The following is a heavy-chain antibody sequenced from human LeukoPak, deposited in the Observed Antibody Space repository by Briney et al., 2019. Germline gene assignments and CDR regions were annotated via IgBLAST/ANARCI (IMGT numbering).Heavy chain of an antibody. CDR2: ISSSSSYI. D-gene: IGHD4/OR15-4a*01. V-gene: IGHV3-21*01. CDR3: ARSGANYYFDY. CDR1: GFTFSSYS. Sequence: GGSLRLSCAASGFTFSSYSMNWVRQAPGKGLEWVSSISSSSSYIYYADSVRGRFTISRDNAKNSLYLQMNSLGAEDTAVYYCARSGANYYFDYWGQGTLVTVSS. J-gene: IGHJ4*02.